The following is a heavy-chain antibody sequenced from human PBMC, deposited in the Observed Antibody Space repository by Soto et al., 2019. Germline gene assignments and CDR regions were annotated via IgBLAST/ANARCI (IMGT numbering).Heavy chain of an antibody. D-gene: IGHD3-22*01. V-gene: IGHV1-3*05. J-gene: IGHJ4*02. Sequence: QVQLVQSGAEEKNPGASVQVSCKASGYTFTSYAMHWVRQAPGQRLEWMGWINAGNGNTKYSQKFQGRVTITRDTSASTAYKGLSSLRSEDTAVYYCARGSGYYYWDDYWGQGTLVTVSS. CDR2: INAGNGNT. CDR1: GYTFTSYA. CDR3: ARGSGYYYWDDY.